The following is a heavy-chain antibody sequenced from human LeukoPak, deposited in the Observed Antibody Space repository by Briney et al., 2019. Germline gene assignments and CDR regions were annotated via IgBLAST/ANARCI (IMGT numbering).Heavy chain of an antibody. J-gene: IGHJ4*02. CDR3: ATPYYYGSGSYWPFDY. CDR2: IRYDGSNK. D-gene: IGHD3-10*01. CDR1: GFTFSSYG. V-gene: IGHV3-30*02. Sequence: GGSLRLSCAASGFTFSSYGMHWVRQAPGKGLEWVAFIRYDGSNKFYADSVKGRFTISRDNSKNTLYLQMNSLRAEDTAVFYCATPYYYGSGSYWPFDYWGQGTLVTVSS.